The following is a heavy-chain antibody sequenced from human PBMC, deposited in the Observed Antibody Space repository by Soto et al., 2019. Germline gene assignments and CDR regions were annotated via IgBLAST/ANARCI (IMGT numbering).Heavy chain of an antibody. J-gene: IGHJ4*02. CDR3: AGTSRFHSSGWFSLFDY. D-gene: IGHD6-19*01. CDR1: DYTITRFG. CDR2: IATHDGNT. V-gene: IGHV1-18*01. Sequence: ASVKVSCKLSDYTITRFGITWVRQAPGQGLEWMGWIATHDGNTNYAQRLQDRVTMTTDTRTNTVHMELRSLRSDDTAVYYCAGTSRFHSSGWFSLFDYWGQGTLVTVSS.